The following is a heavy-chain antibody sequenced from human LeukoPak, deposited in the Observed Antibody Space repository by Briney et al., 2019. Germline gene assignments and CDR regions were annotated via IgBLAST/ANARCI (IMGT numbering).Heavy chain of an antibody. CDR1: GDSISSSSSY. D-gene: IGHD3-10*01. CDR2: IYYSGST. Sequence: PSETLSLTCSVSGDSISSSSSYWSWIRQPPGKGLEWIGYIYYSGSTNYNPSLKSRVTISVDTSKNQFSLKLSSVTAADTAVYYCARVPGFPTFYYYYMDVWGKGTTVTVSS. CDR3: ARVPGFPTFYYYYMDV. V-gene: IGHV4-61*01. J-gene: IGHJ6*03.